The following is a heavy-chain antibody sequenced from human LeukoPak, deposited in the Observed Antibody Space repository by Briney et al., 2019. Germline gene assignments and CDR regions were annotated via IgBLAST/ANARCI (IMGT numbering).Heavy chain of an antibody. CDR3: AKMAGPTYYYDSSGYREDY. V-gene: IGHV3-7*01. Sequence: GGSLRLSCAASGFTFSSYWMSWVRQAPGKGLEWVANIKQDGSEKYYVDSVKGRFTISRDNSKNTLYLQMNSLRAEDTAVYYCAKMAGPTYYYDSSGYREDYWGQGTLVTVSS. CDR1: GFTFSSYW. CDR2: IKQDGSEK. D-gene: IGHD3-22*01. J-gene: IGHJ4*02.